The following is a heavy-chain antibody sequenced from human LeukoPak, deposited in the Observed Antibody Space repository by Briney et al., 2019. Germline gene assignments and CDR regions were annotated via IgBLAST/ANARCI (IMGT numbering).Heavy chain of an antibody. CDR3: ARSLSRDIVVVPAALASDY. V-gene: IGHV4-38-2*02. CDR2: IYASGST. Sequence: PSETLSLTCTVSGYSISSGYYWGWIRQPPGKGLEWIGSIYASGSTYYNPSLKSRVTISVDTSKNQLSLKLSSVTAADTAVYYCARSLSRDIVVVPAALASDYWGQGTLVTVSS. J-gene: IGHJ4*02. D-gene: IGHD2-2*01. CDR1: GYSISSGYY.